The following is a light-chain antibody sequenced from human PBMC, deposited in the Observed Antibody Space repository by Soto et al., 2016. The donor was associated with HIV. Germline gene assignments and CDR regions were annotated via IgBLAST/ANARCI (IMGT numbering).Light chain of an antibody. Sequence: IQMTQSPSSLSASIGDRVTITCRASQSISTYLNWYQQKPGRAPKLLISAASSLQSGVPSRFSGRGSGTDFTLTISSLQHDDLATYYCQQSSRTPRTFGQGTKVEIK. V-gene: IGKV1-39*01. J-gene: IGKJ1*01. CDR2: AAS. CDR1: QSISTY. CDR3: QQSSRTPRT.